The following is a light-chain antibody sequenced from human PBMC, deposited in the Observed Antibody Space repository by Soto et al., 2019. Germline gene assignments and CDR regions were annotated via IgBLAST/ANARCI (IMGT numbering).Light chain of an antibody. CDR2: GTS. CDR1: QSVGRN. V-gene: IGKV3-15*01. CDR3: QQYNKWPYT. J-gene: IGKJ2*01. Sequence: EIVMTQSPVALSVSPGESAALSCRASQSVGRNFAWYQQRPGQAPRGLIYGTSTRATGVPARFSGSGSGTDFTLTISRLQAEDFAVYYGQQYNKWPYTFGQGTRLEIK.